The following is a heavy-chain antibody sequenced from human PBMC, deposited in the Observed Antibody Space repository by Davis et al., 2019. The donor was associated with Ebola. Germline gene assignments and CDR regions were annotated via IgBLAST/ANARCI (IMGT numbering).Heavy chain of an antibody. CDR1: GFPFRNHG. J-gene: IGHJ3*02. D-gene: IGHD6-19*01. CDR3: ARVAAVKFQMSNNPLDM. CDR2: IWYDGSHE. Sequence: GESPKISCAASGFPFRNHGMHWVRQAPGKGLEWVAIIWYDGSHENYGESVKGRFTISRDNSKNTVYLQMNSLRVEDTAVYFCARVAAVKFQMSNNPLDMWGPGTRVTVS. V-gene: IGHV3-33*01.